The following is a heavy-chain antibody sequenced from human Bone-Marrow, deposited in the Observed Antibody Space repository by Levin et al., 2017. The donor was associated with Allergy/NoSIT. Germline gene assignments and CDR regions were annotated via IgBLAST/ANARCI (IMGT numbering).Heavy chain of an antibody. CDR3: VRSQHWYFDL. CDR1: TFNFSNFA. J-gene: IGHJ2*01. V-gene: IGHV3-30*04. Sequence: GGSLRLSCAASTFNFSNFAMHWVRQAPGRGLAWVAVISYDGGRKYYADSVKGRFTISRDNSKNTVYLQMNSLRSEDTAVYYCVRSQHWYFDLWGRGTLVIVSS. CDR2: ISYDGGRK.